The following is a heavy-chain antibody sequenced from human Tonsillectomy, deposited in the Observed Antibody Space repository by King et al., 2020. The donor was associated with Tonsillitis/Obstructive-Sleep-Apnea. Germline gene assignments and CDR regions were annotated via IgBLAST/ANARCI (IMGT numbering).Heavy chain of an antibody. Sequence: QLVQSGAEVKKPGASVKVSCKASGYTFTSYYMHWVRQAPGQGLEWMGIINPSGGSTSYAQKFQGRVTMTRDTSPSTVYMELSSLRSEDTAVYYCARDQSICSGGSCYSELVDYWGQGTLVTVSS. CDR2: INPSGGST. CDR1: GYTFTSYY. CDR3: ARDQSICSGGSCYSELVDY. J-gene: IGHJ4*02. V-gene: IGHV1-46*01. D-gene: IGHD2-15*01.